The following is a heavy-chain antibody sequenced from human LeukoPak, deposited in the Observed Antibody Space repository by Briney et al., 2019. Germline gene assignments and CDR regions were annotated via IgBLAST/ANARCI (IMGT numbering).Heavy chain of an antibody. CDR3: TREDYYGMDV. J-gene: IGHJ6*02. Sequence: GGSLRLSCTASGFTFGDYDMSWVRPAPGKGVERVGCIRSKAYGWTTEYAASVKGRFTISRDDSKSIAYLQMNSLKTEDTAVYYCTREDYYGMDVWGQGTTVTVSS. CDR2: IRSKAYGWTT. V-gene: IGHV3-49*04. CDR1: GFTFGDYD.